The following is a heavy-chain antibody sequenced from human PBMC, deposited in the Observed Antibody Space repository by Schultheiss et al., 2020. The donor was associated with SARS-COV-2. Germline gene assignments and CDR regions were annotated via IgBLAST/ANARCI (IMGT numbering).Heavy chain of an antibody. V-gene: IGHV4-31*03. D-gene: IGHD2-8*01. J-gene: IGHJ6*02. CDR1: GGSISSGGYY. CDR2: IYYSGST. Sequence: SETLSLTCTVSGGSISSGGYYWSWIRQHPGKGLEWIGYIYYSGSTYYNPSLKSRVTISVDTSKNQFSLKLSSVTAADTAVYYCARDPPYYRNGGGMDVWGQGTTVTVSS. CDR3: ARDPPYYRNGGGMDV.